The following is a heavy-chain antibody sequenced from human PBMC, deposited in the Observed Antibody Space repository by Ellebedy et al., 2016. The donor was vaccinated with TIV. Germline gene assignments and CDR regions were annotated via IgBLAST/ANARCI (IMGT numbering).Heavy chain of an antibody. CDR2: ISHDGRNK. J-gene: IGHJ4*02. CDR3: AKDMYGIGGWCFDY. Sequence: GGSLRLXCTASGFTFSDYGMNWVRQAPGKGLEWVAVISHDGRNKDYVESVKGRFTISRDNSKNTVYLQMNSLRPEDTAVYYCAKDMYGIGGWCFDYWGQGDLVAVSS. D-gene: IGHD2-8*01. CDR1: GFTFSDYG. V-gene: IGHV3-30*18.